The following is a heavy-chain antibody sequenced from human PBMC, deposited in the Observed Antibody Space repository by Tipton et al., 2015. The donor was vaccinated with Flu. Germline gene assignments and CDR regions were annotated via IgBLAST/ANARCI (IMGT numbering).Heavy chain of an antibody. J-gene: IGHJ6*02. CDR2: ISNTANTI. CDR1: GFIFSDYE. CDR3: AKDGLWHHYYYYAMDV. V-gene: IGHV3-48*03. D-gene: IGHD2/OR15-2a*01. Sequence: QLVQSGGGLVQPGGSLRLSCVGSGFIFSDYEMNWVRQAPGKGPEWVSYISNTANTIYYIDSVRGRFTISRDNSKNMLYLQMNSLRAEDTAVYYCAKDGLWHHYYYYAMDVWGQGTTVTVSS.